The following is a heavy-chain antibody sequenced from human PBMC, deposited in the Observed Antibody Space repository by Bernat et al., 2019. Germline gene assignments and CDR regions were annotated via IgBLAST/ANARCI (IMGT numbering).Heavy chain of an antibody. Sequence: VQLVESGGGVVQPGRSLRLSCAASGFTFSSYAMHWVRQAPGKGLEWVSSISSSSSYIYYADSVKGRFTISRDNAKNSLYLQMNSLRAEDTAVYYCARANLPHAFDIWGQGTMVTVSS. CDR2: ISSSSSYI. CDR3: ARANLPHAFDI. V-gene: IGHV3-21*01. J-gene: IGHJ3*02. D-gene: IGHD1-14*01. CDR1: GFTFSSYA.